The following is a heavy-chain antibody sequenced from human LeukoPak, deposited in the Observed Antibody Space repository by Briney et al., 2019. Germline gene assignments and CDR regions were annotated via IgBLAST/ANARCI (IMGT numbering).Heavy chain of an antibody. D-gene: IGHD3-22*01. J-gene: IGHJ4*02. CDR2: NNHSGRT. V-gene: IGHV4-34*01. CDR1: GGSFSGYY. CDR3: ASGITTDDY. Sequence: PSETLSLTCAVYGGSFSGYYWSWIRQPPGKGLEWIGENNHSGRTKYNPSLKSRVTILVDTCKNQFSLKLSSVTAADTAVYYCASGITTDDYWGQGTLVTVSS.